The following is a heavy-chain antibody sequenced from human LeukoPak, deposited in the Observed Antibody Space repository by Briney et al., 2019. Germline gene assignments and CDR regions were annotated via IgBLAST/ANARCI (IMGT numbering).Heavy chain of an antibody. D-gene: IGHD3-10*01. J-gene: IGHJ4*02. CDR1: GGSFSSYY. Sequence: PSETLSLTCTVSGGSFSSYYWSWIRQPPGKGLEWIGYIYYSGSTNYNPSLETRVTLLLVTSKNQFSMKLSSVTAADTAVYYCARHWLDSGTPDRFDYWGQGTLVTVSS. CDR2: IYYSGST. V-gene: IGHV4-59*08. CDR3: ARHWLDSGTPDRFDY.